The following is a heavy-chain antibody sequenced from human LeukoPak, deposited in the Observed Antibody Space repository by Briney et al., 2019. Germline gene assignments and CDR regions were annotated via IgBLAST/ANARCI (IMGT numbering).Heavy chain of an antibody. CDR3: ARVAEAGYFDY. Sequence: GGSLRLSCAASGFTVSSNHMSWVRQAPGKGLEWVSVIYSGGSAYSADSVKGRFTISKDNSKNTLYLQMNSLRAEDTAVYYCARVAEAGYFDYWGQGTLVTVSS. J-gene: IGHJ4*02. V-gene: IGHV3-53*01. D-gene: IGHD6-19*01. CDR2: IYSGGSA. CDR1: GFTVSSNH.